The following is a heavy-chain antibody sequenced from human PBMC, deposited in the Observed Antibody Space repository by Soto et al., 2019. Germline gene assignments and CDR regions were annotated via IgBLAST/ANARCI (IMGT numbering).Heavy chain of an antibody. CDR2: IGTTGDT. CDR3: ARAIGPTLFDY. D-gene: IGHD3-22*01. V-gene: IGHV3-13*04. CDR1: GFTFSSYD. J-gene: IGHJ4*02. Sequence: GGSLRLSCSASGFTFSSYDMHWVRQGAGKGLEWVSAIGTTGDTYYAGSVKGRFTISRENAKNSLYLQMNSLRAGDTAIYFCARAIGPTLFDYWGQGTLVTVSS.